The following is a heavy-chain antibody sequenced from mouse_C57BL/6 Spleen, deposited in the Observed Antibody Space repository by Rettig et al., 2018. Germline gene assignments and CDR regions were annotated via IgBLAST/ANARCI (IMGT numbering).Heavy chain of an antibody. CDR2: IYPRDGST. D-gene: IGHD2-4*01. J-gene: IGHJ4*01. CDR3: ALYDYLYYYAMDY. Sequence: LEWIGYIYPRDGSTKYNEKFKGKATLTADKSSSTAYMQLNSLTSEDSAVYFCALYDYLYYYAMDYRGQGTSVTVSS. V-gene: IGHV1-78*01.